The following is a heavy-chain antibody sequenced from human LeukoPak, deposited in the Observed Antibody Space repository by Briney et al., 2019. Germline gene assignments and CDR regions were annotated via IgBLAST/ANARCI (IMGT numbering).Heavy chain of an antibody. Sequence: GGSLRLSCAASGFTFSSCGMHWVRQAPGKGLEWVAVICYDGNKKYYADSVKGRFPISRDNSKTTLYLQMNSLRPEDTAVYYFARGRDGYNLIDYWGQGTLVTVSS. V-gene: IGHV3-33*01. J-gene: IGHJ4*02. D-gene: IGHD5-24*01. CDR2: ICYDGNKK. CDR3: ARGRDGYNLIDY. CDR1: GFTFSSCG.